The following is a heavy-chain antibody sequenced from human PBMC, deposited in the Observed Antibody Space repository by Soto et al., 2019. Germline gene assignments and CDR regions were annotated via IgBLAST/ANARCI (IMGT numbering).Heavy chain of an antibody. CDR3: AREGSSSDWYFDL. V-gene: IGHV3-53*04. Sequence: EVQLVESGGGLVQPGGSLRLSCAASGFTVSSNYMSWVRQAPGKGLEWVSVIYSGGSTYYADSVKGRFTISRHNSKNTLYLQMNSLRAEDTAVDYCAREGSSSDWYFDLWGRGTLVTVSS. CDR2: IYSGGST. D-gene: IGHD6-6*01. J-gene: IGHJ2*01. CDR1: GFTVSSNY.